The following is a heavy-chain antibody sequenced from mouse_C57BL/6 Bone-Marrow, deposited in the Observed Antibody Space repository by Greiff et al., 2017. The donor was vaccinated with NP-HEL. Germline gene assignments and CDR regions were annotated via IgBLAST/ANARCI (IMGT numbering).Heavy chain of an antibody. CDR2: IYPYNGVS. V-gene: IGHV1-31*01. CDR1: GYSFTGYY. CDR3: ARRGYGSIYYFDY. J-gene: IGHJ2*01. D-gene: IGHD1-1*01. Sequence: VHVKQSGPELVKPGASVKISCKASGYSFTGYYMHWVKQSHGNILDWIGYIYPYNGVSSYNQKFKGKATLTVDKSSSTAYMELRSLTSEDSAVYYCARRGYGSIYYFDYWGQGTTLTVSS.